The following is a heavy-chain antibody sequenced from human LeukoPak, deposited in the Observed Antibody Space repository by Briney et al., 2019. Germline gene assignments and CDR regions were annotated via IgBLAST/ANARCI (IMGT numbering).Heavy chain of an antibody. CDR3: ARDGGDSRNYYYGMDV. V-gene: IGHV4-59*01. D-gene: IGHD6-13*01. CDR1: GGSISSYY. J-gene: IGHJ6*02. Sequence: SETLSLTCTVSGGSISSYYWSWIRQPPGKGLEWIGYIYYSGSTNYNPSLKSRVTISVDTSKNQFSLKLSSVTAADTAVYYCARDGGDSRNYYYGMDVWGQGTTVTVSS. CDR2: IYYSGST.